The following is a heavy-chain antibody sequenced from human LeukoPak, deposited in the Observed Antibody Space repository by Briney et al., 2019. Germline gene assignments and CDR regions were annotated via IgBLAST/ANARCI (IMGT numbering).Heavy chain of an antibody. CDR2: MNPNSGNT. D-gene: IGHD4-17*01. CDR1: GYTFTSYD. V-gene: IGHV1-8*01. Sequence: ASVKVSCKASGYTFTSYDINWVRQATGQGLEWMGWMNPNSGNTGYAQKFQDRVTMTRNTSISTAYMELSSLKSEDTAVYYCAGEVSYYGDYGGTWFDPWGQGTLVTVSS. CDR3: AGEVSYYGDYGGTWFDP. J-gene: IGHJ5*02.